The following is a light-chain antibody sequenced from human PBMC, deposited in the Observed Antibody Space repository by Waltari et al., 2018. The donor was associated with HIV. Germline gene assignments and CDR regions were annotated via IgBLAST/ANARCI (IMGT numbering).Light chain of an antibody. CDR1: SSDVGSYHG. V-gene: IGLV2-23*02. CDR3: CSYAGSSTHV. J-gene: IGLJ1*01. CDR2: EVN. Sequence: QSALTQPASVSGSPGQSINISCTGTSSDVGSYHGLPWYQQHPGKAPKLMIYEVNKRPAGVSNRFSGSKSGNTASLTISGLQAEDEADYHCCSYAGSSTHVFGTGTKVTVL.